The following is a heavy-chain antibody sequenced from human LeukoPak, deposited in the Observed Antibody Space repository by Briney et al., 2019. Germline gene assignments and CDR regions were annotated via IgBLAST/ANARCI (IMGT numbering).Heavy chain of an antibody. CDR2: INPSGGST. V-gene: IGHV1-46*01. D-gene: IGHD6-19*01. J-gene: IGHJ4*02. Sequence: PAASVKVSCKASGYTFTGYYMHWVRQAPGQGLEWMGIINPSGGSTSYAQKFQGRVTMTRDTSTSTVYMELSSLRSEDTAVYYCAGDPGIAVAGKPYWGQGTLVTVSS. CDR3: AGDPGIAVAGKPY. CDR1: GYTFTGYY.